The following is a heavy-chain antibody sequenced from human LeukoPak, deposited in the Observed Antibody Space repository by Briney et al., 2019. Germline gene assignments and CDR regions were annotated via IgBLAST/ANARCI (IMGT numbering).Heavy chain of an antibody. CDR1: GYTFTSYY. D-gene: IGHD3-10*01. CDR2: INPSGGST. Sequence: ASVKVSCKASGYTFTSYYMHWVRQAPGQGLEWMGIINPSGGSTSYAQKFQGRVAMTRDTSISTAYMELSRLRSDDTAVYYCARDRSRITMVRGVMILRGYFDYWGQGTLVTVSS. CDR3: ARDRSRITMVRGVMILRGYFDY. V-gene: IGHV1-46*01. J-gene: IGHJ4*02.